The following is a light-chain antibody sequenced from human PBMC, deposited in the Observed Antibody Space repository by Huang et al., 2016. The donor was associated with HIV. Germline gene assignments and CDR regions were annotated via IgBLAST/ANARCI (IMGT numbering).Light chain of an antibody. CDR3: QQYNDWPPWT. Sequence: ETVLTQSPATLSVSPGERVTLSCRASQSVRSHLAWYQQKPGPAPRLLLYAASTRAAGIPARFSGSGSGTEFTRTISSLQSEDSAVYHCQQYNDWPPWTFGQGTKVEI. CDR2: AAS. V-gene: IGKV3-15*01. J-gene: IGKJ1*01. CDR1: QSVRSH.